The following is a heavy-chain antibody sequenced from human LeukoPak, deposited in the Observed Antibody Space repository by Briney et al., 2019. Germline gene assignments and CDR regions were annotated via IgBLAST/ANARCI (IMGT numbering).Heavy chain of an antibody. Sequence: SQTLSLTCAVSGGSISSGGYSWSWIRQPPGKGLEWIGYIYHSGSTYYNPSLKSRVTISVYRSKNQFSLKLSSVTAADTAVYYCARYYDILTGQGNWFDPWGQGTLVTVSS. CDR2: IYHSGST. D-gene: IGHD3-9*01. CDR1: GGSISSGGYS. V-gene: IGHV4-30-2*01. J-gene: IGHJ5*02. CDR3: ARYYDILTGQGNWFDP.